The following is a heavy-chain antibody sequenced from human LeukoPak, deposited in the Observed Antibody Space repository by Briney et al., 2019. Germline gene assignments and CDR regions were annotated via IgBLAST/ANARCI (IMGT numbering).Heavy chain of an antibody. D-gene: IGHD3-9*01. CDR3: ARAYDILTGYYYSRSPSFDY. Sequence: SETLSLTCAVYGGSFSGYYWSWIRQPPGKGLEWIGEINHSGSTNYNPSLKSRVTISVDTSKNQFSLKLSSVTAADTAVYYCARAYDILTGYYYSRSPSFDYWGQGTLVTVSS. V-gene: IGHV4-34*01. CDR1: GGSFSGYY. CDR2: INHSGST. J-gene: IGHJ4*02.